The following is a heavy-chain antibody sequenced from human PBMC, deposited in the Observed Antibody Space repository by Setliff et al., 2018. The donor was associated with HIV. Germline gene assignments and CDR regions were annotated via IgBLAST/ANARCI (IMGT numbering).Heavy chain of an antibody. V-gene: IGHV4-31*03. CDR2: INHSAFT. Sequence: SETLSLTCTVSGGSISSGGYYWSWIRQHPGKGLEWIGEINHSAFTKYNPSLASRVTMSIDTSKNQFSLLLSSVTAADTAMYFCARRPGGITRARLDNWGQGTLVTVSS. CDR1: GGSISSGGYY. CDR3: ARRPGGITRARLDN. D-gene: IGHD3-16*01. J-gene: IGHJ4*02.